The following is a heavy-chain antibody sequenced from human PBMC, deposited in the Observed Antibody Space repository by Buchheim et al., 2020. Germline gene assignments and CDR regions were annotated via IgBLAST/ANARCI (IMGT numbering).Heavy chain of an antibody. CDR1: GFTFSSYA. CDR3: ARDSPGELLISGCDY. D-gene: IGHD3-10*01. V-gene: IGHV3-30-3*01. CDR2: ISYDGSNK. J-gene: IGHJ4*02. Sequence: QVQLVESGGGVVQPGRSLRLSCAASGFTFSSYAMHWVRQAPGKGLAWVAVISYDGSNKYYADSVKGRFTISRDNSKNTLYLQMNSLRAEDTAVYYCARDSPGELLISGCDYWGQGTL.